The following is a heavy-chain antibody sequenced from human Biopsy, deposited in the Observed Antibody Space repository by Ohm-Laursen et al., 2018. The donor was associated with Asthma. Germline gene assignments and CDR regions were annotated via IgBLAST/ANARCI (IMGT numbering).Heavy chain of an antibody. CDR3: ARKAGSCISRTCYSLDF. CDR2: INSVLGTT. D-gene: IGHD2-2*01. Sequence: ASVKVSCKSLGGTFNTCVIGWVRQAPGQGLEWMGGINSVLGTTTYPQKFQDRVTITADDSTSTVYMELSSLRSEDTAVYYCARKAGSCISRTCYSLDFWGQGTLVTVSS. J-gene: IGHJ4*02. CDR1: GGTFNTCV. V-gene: IGHV1-69*13.